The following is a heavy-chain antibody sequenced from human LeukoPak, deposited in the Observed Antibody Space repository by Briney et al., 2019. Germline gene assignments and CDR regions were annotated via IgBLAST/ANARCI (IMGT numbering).Heavy chain of an antibody. CDR2: INPSGGST. CDR1: GYTFTSYY. D-gene: IGHD5-12*01. J-gene: IGHJ4*02. V-gene: IGHV1-46*03. CDR3: ARAVATPLYFDY. Sequence: GASVKVSCKASGYTFTSYYMHWARQAPGQGLEWMGIINPSGGSTSYAQKFQGRVTMTRDTSTSTVYMELSSLRSEDTAVYYCARAVATPLYFDYWGQGTLVTVSS.